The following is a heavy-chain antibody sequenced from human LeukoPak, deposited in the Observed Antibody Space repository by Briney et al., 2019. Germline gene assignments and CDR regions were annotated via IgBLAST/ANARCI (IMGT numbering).Heavy chain of an antibody. CDR2: INHSGST. D-gene: IGHD3-10*01. CDR3: ARLPVRITMVRGVIIRYYFDY. Sequence: SETLSLTCAVYGGSFSGYYWSWIRQPPGKGLEWIGEINHSGSTNYNPSLKSRVTISVDTSKNQFSLKLSSVTAADTAVYYCARLPVRITMVRGVIIRYYFDYWGQGTLVTVSS. V-gene: IGHV4-34*01. J-gene: IGHJ4*02. CDR1: GGSFSGYY.